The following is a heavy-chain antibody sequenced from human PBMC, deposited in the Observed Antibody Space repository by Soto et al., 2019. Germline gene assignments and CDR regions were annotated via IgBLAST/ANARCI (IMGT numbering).Heavy chain of an antibody. CDR1: GFTFSSYS. D-gene: IGHD3-9*01. CDR3: ARDSKVLRYFDWPLDAFDI. V-gene: IGHV3-21*01. Sequence: GGSLRLSCAASGFTFSSYSMNWVRQAPGKGLEWVSSISSSSSYIYYADSVKGRFTISRDNAKNSLYLQMNSLRAEDTAVYYCARDSKVLRYFDWPLDAFDIWGQGTMVT. CDR2: ISSSSSYI. J-gene: IGHJ3*02.